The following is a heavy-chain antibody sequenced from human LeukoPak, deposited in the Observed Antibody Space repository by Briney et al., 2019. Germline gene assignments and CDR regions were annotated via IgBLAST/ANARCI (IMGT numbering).Heavy chain of an antibody. J-gene: IGHJ6*03. CDR3: ARHGSITMIRGRLRYYYMDV. CDR2: IFSDDKT. CDR1: GLTVSRKY. V-gene: IGHV3-53*01. D-gene: IGHD3-10*01. Sequence: GGSLTLFRAPSGLTVSRKYMRLVRQAPREGLGWVSVIFSDDKTYFEASVKGRFTISRYNSKNTLYLQMNSLRAEVTAVYYCARHGSITMIRGRLRYYYMDVWGKGTTVTISS.